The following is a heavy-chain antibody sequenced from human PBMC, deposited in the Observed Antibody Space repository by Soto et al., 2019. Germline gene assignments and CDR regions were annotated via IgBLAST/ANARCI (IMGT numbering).Heavy chain of an antibody. Sequence: QLQLQESGPGLVKPSETLSLTCTVSGGSISSGSYYWGWIRQPPGKGLEWIGSMYYSGTTYYNPSLKSRVTISVDTSKNQFSLRLRSVTAADTAVYYCASPDGDSVGIAFDIWGQGTMVTVSS. D-gene: IGHD4-17*01. CDR2: MYYSGTT. CDR3: ASPDGDSVGIAFDI. J-gene: IGHJ3*02. V-gene: IGHV4-39*01. CDR1: GGSISSGSYY.